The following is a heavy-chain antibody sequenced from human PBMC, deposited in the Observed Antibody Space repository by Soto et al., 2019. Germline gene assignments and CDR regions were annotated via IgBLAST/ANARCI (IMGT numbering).Heavy chain of an antibody. J-gene: IGHJ4*02. V-gene: IGHV5-10-1*01. CDR1: GYSFTSYW. CDR2: IDPSDSYT. Sequence: EVQLVQSGAEVKKPGESLRISCKGSGYSFTSYWISWVRQMPGKGLEWMGRIDPSDSYTNYSPSFQGHVTISADKSISTAYLQWSSLKASDTAMYYCARHEGRRYNWNEVFDYWGQGTLVTVSS. CDR3: ARHEGRRYNWNEVFDY. D-gene: IGHD1-20*01.